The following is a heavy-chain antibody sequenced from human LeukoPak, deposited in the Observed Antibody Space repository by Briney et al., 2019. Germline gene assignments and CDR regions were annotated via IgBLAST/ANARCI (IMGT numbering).Heavy chain of an antibody. CDR1: GYTFSGYY. Sequence: ASVKVSCRASGYTFSGYYMHWVRQASGQGLEWMGWINPNSGGTYYTQKFQGRVTMTRDTSISTAYMELSSLRSDDTAVYYCARGGYSGTEKPNDYWGQGTLVTVSS. CDR2: INPNSGGT. D-gene: IGHD1-26*01. J-gene: IGHJ4*02. V-gene: IGHV1-2*02. CDR3: ARGGYSGTEKPNDY.